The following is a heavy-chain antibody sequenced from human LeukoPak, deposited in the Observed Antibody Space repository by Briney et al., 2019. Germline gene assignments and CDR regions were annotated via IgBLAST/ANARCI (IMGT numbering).Heavy chain of an antibody. Sequence: PSETLSLTCTVSGGSISSGNYYWGWIRQPPGKGLEWIGSIYYNGNTYSKSSLKSRVTISVDTSKNQFSLKLSSVTAADTAIYYCAGHCSGGGRYTDLDYWGQGTLVTVSS. J-gene: IGHJ4*02. CDR2: IYYNGNT. D-gene: IGHD2-15*01. CDR3: AGHCSGGGRYTDLDY. V-gene: IGHV4-39*01. CDR1: GGSISSGNYY.